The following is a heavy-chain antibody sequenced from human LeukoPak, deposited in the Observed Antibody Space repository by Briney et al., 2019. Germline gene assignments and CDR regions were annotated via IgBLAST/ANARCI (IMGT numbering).Heavy chain of an antibody. CDR1: GGSISSYY. J-gene: IGHJ2*01. V-gene: IGHV4-59*01. D-gene: IGHD3-22*01. CDR3: ARDRGSSGLRDFDL. CDR2: IYYSGNT. Sequence: KASETLSLTCTVSGGSISSYYWSWIRQPPGKGLEWIGYIYYSGNTNYNPSLKSRVSISIDTSKNQLSLQLSSVTAADTAVYYCARDRGSSGLRDFDLWGRGTLVTVSA.